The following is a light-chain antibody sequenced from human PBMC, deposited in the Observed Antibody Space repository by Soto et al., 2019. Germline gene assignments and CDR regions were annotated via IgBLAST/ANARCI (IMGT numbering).Light chain of an antibody. CDR2: AAS. Sequence: DIQMTQSPSSLSASVGDSVTITCRASQSISSYLNWYQQKPGKAPKLLIYAASSLQSGVPSRFSGSGSGTDFTLTISRLEPEDFAVYYCQQYGTSPFGQGTRLEIK. CDR3: QQYGTSP. V-gene: IGKV1-39*01. J-gene: IGKJ5*01. CDR1: QSISSY.